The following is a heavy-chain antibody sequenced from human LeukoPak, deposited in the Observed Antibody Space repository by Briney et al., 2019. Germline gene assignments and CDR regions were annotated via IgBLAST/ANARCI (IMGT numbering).Heavy chain of an antibody. Sequence: GGSLTVSCAASKFTLRSYLLHWVCQAPGKGLEWVAVISNDGRDKHCADSVKGRFTISRDNSKNTLYLQINSLRADDTAVYYCARDPTPASAEGYFDYWGHGTLVTVSS. J-gene: IGHJ4*01. CDR1: KFTLRSYL. CDR2: ISNDGRDK. D-gene: IGHD6-13*01. V-gene: IGHV3-30-3*01. CDR3: ARDPTPASAEGYFDY.